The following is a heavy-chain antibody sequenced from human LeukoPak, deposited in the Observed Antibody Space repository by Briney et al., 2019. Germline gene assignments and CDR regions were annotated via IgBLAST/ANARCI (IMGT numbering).Heavy chain of an antibody. Sequence: ASVKVSCKASGYTFTGYYMHWVRQAPGQGLEWMGWINPNSGGTNYAQKFQGRVTMTRDTSIRTAHMELSRLRSDDTAVYYCASGASIAAAGTLVDYWGQGTLVTVSS. CDR2: INPNSGGT. D-gene: IGHD6-13*01. CDR1: GYTFTGYY. J-gene: IGHJ4*02. V-gene: IGHV1-2*02. CDR3: ASGASIAAAGTLVDY.